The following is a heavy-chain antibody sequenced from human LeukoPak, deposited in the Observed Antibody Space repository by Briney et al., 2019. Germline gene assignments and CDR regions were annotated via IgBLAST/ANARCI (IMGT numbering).Heavy chain of an antibody. CDR3: ARDYFCSSTSCQGLYNWFDP. D-gene: IGHD2-2*01. CDR2: ISYAGTEK. CDR1: GFTFSSYG. V-gene: IGHV3-30*03. J-gene: IGHJ5*02. Sequence: GGSLRLSCAASGFTFSSYGMHWVRQAPGKGLEWVAVISYAGTEKFRAESVKGRFTISRDNSKNTLYLEMNTLRAEDTAVYYCARDYFCSSTSCQGLYNWFDPWGQGTLVTVSS.